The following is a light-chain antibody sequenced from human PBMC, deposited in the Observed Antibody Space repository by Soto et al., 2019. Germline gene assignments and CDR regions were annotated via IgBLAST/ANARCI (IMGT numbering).Light chain of an antibody. J-gene: IGLJ3*02. CDR2: DVS. CDR3: SSYTTSDTLEVV. Sequence: QSALTQPASVSGSPGQSITISCTGTSSDIGGYDYVSWYQQRPGKAPKLIIYDVSYRPSGVSNHFSGSKSGNTASLTISGLQAEDEADYYCSSYTTSDTLEVVFGGGTKVTVL. V-gene: IGLV2-14*03. CDR1: SSDIGGYDY.